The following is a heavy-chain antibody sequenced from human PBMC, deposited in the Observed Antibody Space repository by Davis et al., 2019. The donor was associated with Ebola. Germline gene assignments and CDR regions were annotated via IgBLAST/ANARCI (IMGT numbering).Heavy chain of an antibody. V-gene: IGHV1-8*01. CDR2: MNPNSGNT. CDR1: GYTFTSYD. D-gene: IGHD6-13*01. J-gene: IGHJ4*02. Sequence: ASVKVSCKASGYTFTSYDINWVRQATGQGLEWMGWMNPNSGNTGYAQKFQGRVTMTTDTSTRTAFMELRSLRSDDTAVYYCARDGALGYSSSWPLLSKFDYWGQGTLVTVSS. CDR3: ARDGALGYSSSWPLLSKFDY.